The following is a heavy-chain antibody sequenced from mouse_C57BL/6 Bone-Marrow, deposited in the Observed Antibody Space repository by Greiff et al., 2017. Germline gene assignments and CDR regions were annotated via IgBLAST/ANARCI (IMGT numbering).Heavy chain of an antibody. CDR3: ERDSDY. J-gene: IGHJ2*01. CDR2: IDPSDSYT. CDR1: GYTFTSYW. V-gene: IGHV1-59*01. Sequence: QVQLQQPGAELVRPGTSVKLSCKASGYTFTSYWMHWVKQRPGQGLEWIGVIDPSDSYTNYNQKFKGKATLTVDTSSSTAYMQLSSQTSEDSAVYYRERDSDYWGQGTTLTVSS.